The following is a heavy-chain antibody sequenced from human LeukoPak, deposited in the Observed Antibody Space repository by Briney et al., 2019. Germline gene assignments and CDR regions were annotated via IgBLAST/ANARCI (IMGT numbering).Heavy chain of an antibody. J-gene: IGHJ4*02. CDR1: GFTFSSYW. Sequence: PGGSLRLSCAASGFTFSSYWMSWVRQAPGKGLEWVANIKQDGSEKYYVDSVKGRFTISRDNAKNSLYLQMNSLRAEDTAVYYCARVDFWSGYHNFDYWGQGTLVTVSS. CDR2: IKQDGSEK. CDR3: ARVDFWSGYHNFDY. D-gene: IGHD3-3*01. V-gene: IGHV3-7*01.